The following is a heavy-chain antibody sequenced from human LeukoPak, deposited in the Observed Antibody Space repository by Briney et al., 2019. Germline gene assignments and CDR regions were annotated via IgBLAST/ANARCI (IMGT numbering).Heavy chain of an antibody. CDR2: IYYSGST. D-gene: IGHD3-10*01. Sequence: SETLSLTCTVSGGSISSSSYYWGWIRQPPGKGLEWIGSIYYSGSTYYNPSLKSRVTISLDTSKNQFSLKLSSVTAADTAVYYCARDYGSGRRYYYMDVWGKGTTVTVSS. V-gene: IGHV4-39*07. CDR3: ARDYGSGRRYYYMDV. J-gene: IGHJ6*03. CDR1: GGSISSSSYY.